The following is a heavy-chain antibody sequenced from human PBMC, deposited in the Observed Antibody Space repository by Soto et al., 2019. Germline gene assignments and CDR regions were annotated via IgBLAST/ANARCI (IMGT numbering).Heavy chain of an antibody. Sequence: TLSLTWTVSGASINSGGYYWNWVRLLPGRGLEWIGYIYFTGNTYYNPSLESRVTISLDTPQNQFSLKLNSVSAADTAVYYCASGDAWGVLLAYWGQGALVTVSS. CDR2: IYFTGNT. V-gene: IGHV4-31*02. D-gene: IGHD2-21*02. CDR3: ASGDAWGVLLAY. J-gene: IGHJ4*02. CDR1: GASINSGGYY.